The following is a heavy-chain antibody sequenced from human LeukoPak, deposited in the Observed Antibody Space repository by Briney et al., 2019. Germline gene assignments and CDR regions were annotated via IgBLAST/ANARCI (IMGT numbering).Heavy chain of an antibody. CDR3: AKDPLAIVVVPAAKRVY. J-gene: IGHJ4*02. V-gene: IGHV3-33*06. Sequence: PGGSLRLSCAASGFTFSSYAMSWVRQAPGKGLEWVAVIWSDGSNKYSADSVKGRFTISRDNSKNTLYLQMNSLRAEDTAVYYCAKDPLAIVVVPAAKRVYWGQGTLVTVSS. CDR2: IWSDGSNK. CDR1: GFTFSSYA. D-gene: IGHD2-2*01.